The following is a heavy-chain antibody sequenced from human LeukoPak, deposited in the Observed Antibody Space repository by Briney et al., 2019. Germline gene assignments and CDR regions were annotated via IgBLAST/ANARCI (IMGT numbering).Heavy chain of an antibody. V-gene: IGHV3-74*01. Sequence: GGSLRLSCAASGFTFSSYWMLWVRQAPGKGLVWVSRIKSDGSTNYADSVKGRFTISRDNAKNTVSLQMNSLRAEDTGVYYCARAPSEIGGYYPEYFQHWGQGTLVTVSS. CDR1: GFTFSSYW. CDR2: IKSDGST. J-gene: IGHJ1*01. CDR3: ARAPSEIGGYYPEYFQH. D-gene: IGHD3-22*01.